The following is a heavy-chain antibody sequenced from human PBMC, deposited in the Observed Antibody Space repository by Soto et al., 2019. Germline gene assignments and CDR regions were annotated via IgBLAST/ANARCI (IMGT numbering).Heavy chain of an antibody. CDR3: AKDRPGYYGMDV. Sequence: GGSLRLSCAASGFTFSDYYMSWIRQAPGKGLEYISYISGSGGSTYYADSVKGRFTISRDNSKNTLYLQMNSLRAEDTAVYYCAKDRPGYYGMDVWGQGTTVTVSS. J-gene: IGHJ6*02. CDR1: GFTFSDYY. CDR2: ISGSGGST. V-gene: IGHV3-23*01.